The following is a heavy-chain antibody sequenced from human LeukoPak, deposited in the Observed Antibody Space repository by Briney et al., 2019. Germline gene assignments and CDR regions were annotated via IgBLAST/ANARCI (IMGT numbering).Heavy chain of an antibody. Sequence: SETLSLTCDVFGGSFTDYFWTWIRQPPGKGLEWVGSIYYSGSTYYNPSLKSRVTISVDTSKNQFSLKLSSVTAADTAVYYCARVHGSGSLGWGQGTLVTVSS. CDR3: ARVHGSGSLG. CDR1: GGSFTDYF. J-gene: IGHJ4*02. CDR2: IYYSGST. D-gene: IGHD3-10*01. V-gene: IGHV4-34*01.